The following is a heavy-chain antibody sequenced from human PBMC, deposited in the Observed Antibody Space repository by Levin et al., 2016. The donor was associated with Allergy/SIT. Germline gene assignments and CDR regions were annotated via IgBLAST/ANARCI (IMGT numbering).Heavy chain of an antibody. D-gene: IGHD6-25*01. CDR3: ARGAATYDAFDI. J-gene: IGHJ3*02. CDR2: ISAYNGNT. Sequence: WVRQAPGQGLEWMGWISAYNGNTNYAQKLQGRVTMTTDTSTSTAYMELRSLRSDDTAVYYCARGAATYDAFDIWGQGTMVTVSS. V-gene: IGHV1-18*01.